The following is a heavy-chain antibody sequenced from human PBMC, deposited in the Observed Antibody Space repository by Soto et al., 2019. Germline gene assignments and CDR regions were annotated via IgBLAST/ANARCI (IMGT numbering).Heavy chain of an antibody. CDR2: IIPALGTA. CDR3: ARPDFGDYWYFDL. CDR1: GGTFSSHT. J-gene: IGHJ2*01. V-gene: IGHV1-69*08. Sequence: QDQLVQSGAEVKKPGSSVKVSCKASGGTFSSHTFSWVGQAPGQGLEWMGRIIPALGTATYAQKFQGRVTITADESATTVYMELNSLRSEDTAVYYCARPDFGDYWYFDLWGRGTLVTVSS. D-gene: IGHD4-17*01.